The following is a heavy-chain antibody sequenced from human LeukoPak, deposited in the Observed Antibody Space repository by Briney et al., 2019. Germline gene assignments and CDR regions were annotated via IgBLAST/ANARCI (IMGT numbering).Heavy chain of an antibody. D-gene: IGHD3-10*01. J-gene: IGHJ4*02. CDR2: ISYDGSNK. Sequence: GGSLRLSCAASGFTFSSYAMHWVRQAPGNGLEWVAVISYDGSNKYCADSVKGRFTISRDNSKNTLYLQMNSLRAEDTAVYYCATSMVRGVIITDGPQNWGQGTLVTVSS. V-gene: IGHV3-30-3*01. CDR3: ATSMVRGVIITDGPQN. CDR1: GFTFSSYA.